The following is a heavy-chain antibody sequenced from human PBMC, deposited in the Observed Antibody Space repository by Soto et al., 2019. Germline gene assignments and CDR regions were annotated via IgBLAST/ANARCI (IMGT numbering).Heavy chain of an antibody. Sequence: SETLSLTCTVSGGSISSYYWSWIRQPPGKGLEWIGYIYYSGSTNYNPSLKSRVTIAVDTSKNQFSLKLSSVTAADTAVYYCARRYGASFDYWGQGTLVTVSS. CDR3: ARRYGASFDY. J-gene: IGHJ4*02. CDR2: IYYSGST. D-gene: IGHD4-17*01. V-gene: IGHV4-59*01. CDR1: GGSISSYY.